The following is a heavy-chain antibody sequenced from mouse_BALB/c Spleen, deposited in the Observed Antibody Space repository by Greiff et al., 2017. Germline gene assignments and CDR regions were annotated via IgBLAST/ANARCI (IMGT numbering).Heavy chain of an antibody. CDR3: AKSTTYFDY. CDR2: IYPGNGDT. Sequence: QPGAELVKPGASVKMSCKASGYTFTSYNMHWVKQTPGQGLEWIGAIYPGNGDTSYNQKFKGKATLTADKSSSTAYMQLSSLTSEDSAVYYCAKSTTYFDYWGQGTTLTVSS. V-gene: IGHV1-12*01. D-gene: IGHD2-12*01. J-gene: IGHJ2*01. CDR1: GYTFTSYN.